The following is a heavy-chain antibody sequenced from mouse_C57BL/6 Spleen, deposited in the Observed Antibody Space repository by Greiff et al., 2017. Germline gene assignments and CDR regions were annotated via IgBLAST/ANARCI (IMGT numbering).Heavy chain of an antibody. CDR2: IDPENGDT. J-gene: IGHJ3*01. CDR1: GFNIKDDY. Sequence: EVQLQQSGAELVRPGASVKLSCTASGFNIKDDYMHWVKQRPEQGLEWIGWIDPENGDTEYASKFQGKATITADTSSNTAYLQLSSLTSEDTAVYYCTNNPWFAYWGQGTLVTVSA. CDR3: TNNPWFAY. V-gene: IGHV14-4*01.